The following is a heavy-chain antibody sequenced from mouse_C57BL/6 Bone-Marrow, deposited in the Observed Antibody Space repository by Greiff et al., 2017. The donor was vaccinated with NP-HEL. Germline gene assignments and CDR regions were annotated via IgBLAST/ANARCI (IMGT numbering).Heavy chain of an antibody. Sequence: DVMLVESGGDLVKPGGSLKLSCAASGFTFSSYGMPWVRQTPDKRLEWVATISSGGSYTYYPDSVKGRFTISRDNAKNTLYLQMISLKSEDTAMYSCASHKLLEFAYWGQGTLVTVSA. CDR2: ISSGGSYT. J-gene: IGHJ3*01. CDR1: GFTFSSYG. CDR3: ASHKLLEFAY. V-gene: IGHV5-6*02. D-gene: IGHD1-1*01.